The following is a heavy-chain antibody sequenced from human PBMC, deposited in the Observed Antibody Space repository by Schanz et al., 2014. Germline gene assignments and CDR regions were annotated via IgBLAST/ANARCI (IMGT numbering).Heavy chain of an antibody. J-gene: IGHJ4*02. D-gene: IGHD3-22*01. CDR3: AKDPSHGDYDYYFDY. Sequence: EVQLLASGGGLVQPGGSLRLSCAASGFTFSKYWMSWVRQAPGKGLEWVSTISASGGSTYYADSVKGRFTISRDNSKNTLYLQMNSLRAEDTAVYYCAKDPSHGDYDYYFDYWGQGTLVTVSS. V-gene: IGHV3-23*01. CDR1: GFTFSKYW. CDR2: ISASGGST.